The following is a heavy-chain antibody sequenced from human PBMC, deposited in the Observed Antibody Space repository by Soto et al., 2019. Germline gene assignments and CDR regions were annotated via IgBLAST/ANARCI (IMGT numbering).Heavy chain of an antibody. J-gene: IGHJ4*02. V-gene: IGHV3-23*01. CDR3: AKDQADYGSGDHFDY. Sequence: GGSLRLSCAASGFTFSSYAMSWVRQAPGKGLEWVSAISGSGGSTYYADSVKGRFTISRDNSKNTLYLQMNSLRAEDTAVYYCAKDQADYGSGDHFDYWGQGTLVTVSS. CDR2: ISGSGGST. D-gene: IGHD3-10*01. CDR1: GFTFSSYA.